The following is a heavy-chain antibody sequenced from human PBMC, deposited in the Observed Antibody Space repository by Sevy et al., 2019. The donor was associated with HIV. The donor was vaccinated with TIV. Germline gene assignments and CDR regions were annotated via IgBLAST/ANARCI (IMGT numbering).Heavy chain of an antibody. Sequence: GRSLRLSCAASEITFSNYAMSWVRQATGKGLEWGSSISGSGGETYDADSVKGRFTISRDKSKNTLYLQMNSLRAEDTAVYYCAKHLILVVGEALDIWGQGTMVTVSS. CDR1: EITFSNYA. CDR2: ISGSGGET. CDR3: AKHLILVVGEALDI. V-gene: IGHV3-23*01. J-gene: IGHJ3*02. D-gene: IGHD3-16*01.